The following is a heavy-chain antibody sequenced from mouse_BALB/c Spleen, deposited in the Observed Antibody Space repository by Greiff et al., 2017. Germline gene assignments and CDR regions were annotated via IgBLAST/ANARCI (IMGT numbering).Heavy chain of an antibody. CDR2: ISSGGSYT. J-gene: IGHJ2*01. Sequence: EVQRVESGGELVKPGGSLKLSCAASGFTFSSYGMSWVRQTPDKRLEWVATISSGGSYTYYPDSVKGRFTISRDNAKNTLYLQMSSLKSEDTAMYYCARREGNYYFDYWGQGTTLTVSS. CDR3: ARREGNYYFDY. V-gene: IGHV5-6*01. CDR1: GFTFSSYG. D-gene: IGHD2-1*01.